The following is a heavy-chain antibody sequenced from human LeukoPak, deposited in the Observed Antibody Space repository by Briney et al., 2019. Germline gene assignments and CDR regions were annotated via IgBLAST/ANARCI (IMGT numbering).Heavy chain of an antibody. V-gene: IGHV3-23*01. D-gene: IGHD3-3*02. CDR1: GFTFRIYA. J-gene: IGHJ6*02. Sequence: PGGSLRLSCAGSGFTFRIYAMSWVRQAPGKGLEWVSAISGSGGSTYYADSVKGRFTISRDNSKNTLYLQMNSLRAEDTAVYYCARSVRSIPSYYGMDVWGQGTTVTVSS. CDR3: ARSVRSIPSYYGMDV. CDR2: ISGSGGST.